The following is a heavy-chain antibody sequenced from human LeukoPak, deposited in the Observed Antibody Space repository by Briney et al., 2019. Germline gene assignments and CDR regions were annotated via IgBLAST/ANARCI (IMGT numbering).Heavy chain of an antibody. J-gene: IGHJ4*02. V-gene: IGHV3-74*01. CDR1: GFTFSSYW. D-gene: IGHD3-22*01. CDR2: INGDGSST. Sequence: GGSLRLSCAASGFTFSSYWMHWVLQAPGKGLLWVSRINGDGSSTSYADSVKGRFTSSRDNAKNTLYLQMNSLRAEDTAVYYCARIGDGDSRGYYYWGQGTLVTVSS. CDR3: ARIGDGDSRGYYY.